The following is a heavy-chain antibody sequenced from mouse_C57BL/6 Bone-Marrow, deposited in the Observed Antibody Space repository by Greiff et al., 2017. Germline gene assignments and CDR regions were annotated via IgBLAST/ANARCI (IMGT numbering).Heavy chain of an antibody. V-gene: IGHV1-82*01. CDR1: GYAFSSSW. CDR2: IYPGDGDT. D-gene: IGHD2-2*01. J-gene: IGHJ4*01. CDR3: ARGGGYGDYYAMDY. Sequence: VQVVESGPELVKPGASVKISCKASGYAFSSSWMNWVKQRPGKGLEWIGRIYPGDGDTNYNGKFKGKATLTADKSSSTAYMQLSSLTSEDSAVYFCARGGGYGDYYAMDYWGQGTSVTVSS.